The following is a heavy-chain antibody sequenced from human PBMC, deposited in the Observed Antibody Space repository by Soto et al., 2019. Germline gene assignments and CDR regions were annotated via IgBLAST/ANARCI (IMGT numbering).Heavy chain of an antibody. D-gene: IGHD2-2*01. CDR3: ATQGLPNYDCYGIDV. CDR1: GVTFSSYA. J-gene: IGHJ6*02. CDR2: IIPIFGTA. Sequence: QVQLVQSGAEVKKPGSSVKVSCKASGVTFSSYAISGVRQAPGQGLEWMGGIIPIFGTANYAQKFQGRVTITAEESTSTDYMELSSLISEDTAVYYCATQGLPNYDCYGIDVWGQGTTVTVSS. V-gene: IGHV1-69*12.